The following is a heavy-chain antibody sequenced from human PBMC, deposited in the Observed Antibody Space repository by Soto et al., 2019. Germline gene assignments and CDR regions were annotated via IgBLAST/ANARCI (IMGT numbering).Heavy chain of an antibody. D-gene: IGHD3-10*01. V-gene: IGHV4-30-2*01. Sequence: QLQLQESGSGLVRPSQTLSLTCTVSGASIGSGSYSWNWIRQPPGKGLEWIGYLHHSGDTYFNPSLRRRVSISVDRSNNQFSLKLISVSAADTAVYYCARFPLWFGELVYWGQGALVTVSS. J-gene: IGHJ4*02. CDR2: LHHSGDT. CDR3: ARFPLWFGELVY. CDR1: GASIGSGSYS.